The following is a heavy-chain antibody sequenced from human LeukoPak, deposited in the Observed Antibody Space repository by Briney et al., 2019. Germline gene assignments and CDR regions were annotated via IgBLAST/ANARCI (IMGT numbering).Heavy chain of an antibody. CDR3: ARAEYYYDSSGSPFDY. CDR1: GGTFSSYA. J-gene: IGHJ4*02. CDR2: IIPIFGIA. Sequence: SVKVSCKASGGTFSSYAISWVRQAPGQGLEWMGRIIPIFGIANYAQKFQGRVTITADKSTSTAYMELSSLRSEDTAGYYCARAEYYYDSSGSPFDYWGQGTLVTVSS. D-gene: IGHD3-22*01. V-gene: IGHV1-69*04.